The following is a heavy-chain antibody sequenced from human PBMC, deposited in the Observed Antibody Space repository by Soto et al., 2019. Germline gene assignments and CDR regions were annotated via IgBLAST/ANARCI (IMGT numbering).Heavy chain of an antibody. V-gene: IGHV3-21*01. D-gene: IGHD5-18*01. CDR2: ISSSSRYI. J-gene: IGHJ4*02. CDR3: AGASSYGTYYFDY. Sequence: GWSLRLSCASSVFTFNSYSMNWVRQAPGRGLEWVSSISSSSRYIYYADSLKGRFTVSRDNAKNSLYLQMNSLRADDTAVYYCAGASSYGTYYFDYWGQGTLVTVSS. CDR1: VFTFNSYS.